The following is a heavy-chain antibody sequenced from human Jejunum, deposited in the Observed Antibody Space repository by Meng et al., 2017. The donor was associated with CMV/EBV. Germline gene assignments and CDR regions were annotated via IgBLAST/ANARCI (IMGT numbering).Heavy chain of an antibody. J-gene: IGHJ4*02. Sequence: VQSRQSGAEVMNPGYWVKVPCESSGGSVNNYAINWVRQAHGQGLEWMGGIIPIFRTPQYAKKFQGRLTITADGPTGTTFMELSSLTSDDTAIYYCARGFSNGYQPFDYWGQGTLVTVSS. D-gene: IGHD2-2*01. CDR2: IIPIFRTP. CDR1: GGSVNNYA. CDR3: ARGFSNGYQPFDY. V-gene: IGHV1-69*01.